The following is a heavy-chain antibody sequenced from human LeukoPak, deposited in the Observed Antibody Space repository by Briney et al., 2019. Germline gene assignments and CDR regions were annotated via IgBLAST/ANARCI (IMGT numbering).Heavy chain of an antibody. CDR3: VRGGESSSWSYFDY. CDR2: INPNTGAT. D-gene: IGHD6-13*01. Sequence: ASVKVSCKASGYTFTGCYMHWVRQAPGQGLEWMGRINPNTGATNYEQKFQGRVSVTRDTSISTAYMELTRLTSDDTAVYFCVRGGESSSWSYFDYWGQGTLVTVSS. J-gene: IGHJ4*02. V-gene: IGHV1-2*06. CDR1: GYTFTGCY.